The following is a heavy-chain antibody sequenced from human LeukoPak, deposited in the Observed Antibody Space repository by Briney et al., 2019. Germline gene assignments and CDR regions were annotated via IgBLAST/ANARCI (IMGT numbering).Heavy chain of an antibody. CDR1: GGSIISYY. CDR2: IYHSGST. D-gene: IGHD4-17*01. Sequence: SETLSLTCTVSGGSIISYYWSWIRQPPGKGLEWIGYIYHSGSTYYNPSLKSRVTISVDRSKNQFSLKLSSVTAADTAVYYCARGDYGALDYRGQGTLVTVSS. V-gene: IGHV4-59*12. J-gene: IGHJ4*02. CDR3: ARGDYGALDY.